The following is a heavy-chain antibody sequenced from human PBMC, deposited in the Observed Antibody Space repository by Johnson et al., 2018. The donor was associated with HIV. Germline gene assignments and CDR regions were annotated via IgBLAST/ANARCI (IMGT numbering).Heavy chain of an antibody. CDR3: ARSLGVVGAIGKGAFDI. CDR1: GFTFSRYG. Sequence: QVQLVESGGGVVQPGRSLRLSCAASGFTFSRYGMHWVRQAPGKGLEWVAVIWYDGSNKYYADSVKGRFTISRDNSKNTLYLQMNSLRAEDTAVYYCARSLGVVGAIGKGAFDIWGQGTMVTVSS. D-gene: IGHD1-26*01. V-gene: IGHV3-33*08. J-gene: IGHJ3*02. CDR2: IWYDGSNK.